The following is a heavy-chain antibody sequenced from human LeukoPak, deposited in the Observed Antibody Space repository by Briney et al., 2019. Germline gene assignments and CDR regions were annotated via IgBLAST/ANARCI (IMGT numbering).Heavy chain of an antibody. CDR2: ISGSGGST. J-gene: IGHJ4*02. CDR1: GFTFSSYG. CDR3: AKDLPANVEMATIFDY. V-gene: IGHV3-23*01. D-gene: IGHD5-24*01. Sequence: PGGSLRLSRAASGFTFSSYGMSWVRQAPGKGLEWVSAISGSGGSTYYADSVKGRFTISRDNSKNTLYLQMNSLRAEDTAVYYCAKDLPANVEMATIFDYWGQGTLVTVSS.